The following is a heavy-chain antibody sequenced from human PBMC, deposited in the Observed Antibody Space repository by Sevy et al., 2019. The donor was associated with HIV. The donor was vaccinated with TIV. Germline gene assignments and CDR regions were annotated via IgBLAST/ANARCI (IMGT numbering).Heavy chain of an antibody. CDR3: ARDGTDIVVVPAATPHYYYYGMDV. V-gene: IGHV6-1*01. CDR2: TYYRSKWYN. D-gene: IGHD2-2*01. J-gene: IGHJ6*02. Sequence: QSQTLSLTCAISGDSVSSNSAAWNWIRQSPSRGLEWLGRTYYRSKWYNDYAVSVKSRITINPDTSKNQFSLQLNSVTPEDTAVYYCARDGTDIVVVPAATPHYYYYGMDVWGQGTTVTVSS. CDR1: GDSVSSNSAA.